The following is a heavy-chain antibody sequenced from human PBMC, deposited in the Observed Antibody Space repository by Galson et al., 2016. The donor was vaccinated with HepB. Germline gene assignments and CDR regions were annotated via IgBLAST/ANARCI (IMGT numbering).Heavy chain of an antibody. J-gene: IGHJ4*02. Sequence: QSGAEVKKPGESLRISCKGSGYTFRSYWIGWVRQMPGKGLEWMGIVYPAGSDTRYSPSFQGQVTVSTDRSISTAYLQWSSLKASDTAIYYCAIRLYSSGSFDYWGQGTLVTVSS. CDR3: AIRLYSSGSFDY. V-gene: IGHV5-51*01. D-gene: IGHD6-19*01. CDR1: GYTFRSYW. CDR2: VYPAGSDT.